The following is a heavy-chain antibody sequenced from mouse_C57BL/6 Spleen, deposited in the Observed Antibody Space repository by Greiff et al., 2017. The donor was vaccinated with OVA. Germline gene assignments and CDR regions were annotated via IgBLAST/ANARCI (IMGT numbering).Heavy chain of an antibody. CDR2: IHPNSGST. D-gene: IGHD1-1*01. CDR1: GYTFTSYW. Sequence: QVQLQQPGAELVKPGASVKLSCKASGYTFTSYWMHWVKQRPGQGLEWIGMIHPNSGSTNYNEKFKSKATLTVDKSSSTAYMQLSSLTSEDSAVYYCAREGYGSSYCDYWGKGTTLTVSS. J-gene: IGHJ2*01. V-gene: IGHV1-64*01. CDR3: AREGYGSSYCDY.